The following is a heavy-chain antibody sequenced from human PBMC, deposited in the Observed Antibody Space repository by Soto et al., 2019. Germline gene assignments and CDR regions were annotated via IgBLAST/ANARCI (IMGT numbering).Heavy chain of an antibody. CDR3: ARQEGGGGYSYGYHFDY. J-gene: IGHJ4*02. Sequence: SETLSLTCTVSGGSISSSSYYWGWIRQPPGKGLEWIGSIYYSGSTYYNPSLKSRVTISVDTSKNQFSLKLSSVTAADTAVYYCARQEGGGGYSYGYHFDYWGQGTLVTVSS. CDR2: IYYSGST. D-gene: IGHD5-18*01. V-gene: IGHV4-39*01. CDR1: GGSISSSSYY.